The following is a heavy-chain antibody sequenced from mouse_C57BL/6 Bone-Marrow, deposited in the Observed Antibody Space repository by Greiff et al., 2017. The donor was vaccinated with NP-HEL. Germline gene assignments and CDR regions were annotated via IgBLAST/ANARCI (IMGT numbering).Heavy chain of an antibody. CDR3: ARRDYDGYYGFAWFAY. D-gene: IGHD2-3*01. CDR1: GYTFTSYG. Sequence: QVQLQQSGAELARPGASVKLSCKASGYTFTSYGISWVKQRPGQGLEWIGEIYPRSGNTYYNEKFKGKATLTADKSSSTAYMELRSLTSEDSAVYCCARRDYDGYYGFAWFAYWGQGTLVTVSA. J-gene: IGHJ3*01. V-gene: IGHV1-81*01. CDR2: IYPRSGNT.